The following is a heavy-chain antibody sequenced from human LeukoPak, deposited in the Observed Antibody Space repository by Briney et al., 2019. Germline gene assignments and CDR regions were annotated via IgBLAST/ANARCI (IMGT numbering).Heavy chain of an antibody. J-gene: IGHJ6*02. CDR1: GFTFSSSA. Sequence: GGSLRLSCAASGFTFSSSAMSWIRQAPGKGLEWVSAISGSGGTTYYADSVKGRFTVSRDNSKNTLYLQMNSLRAEDTAVFYCAKECSGGSCYPNSQYYYYGMDVWGQGTTVTVSS. V-gene: IGHV3-23*01. CDR2: ISGSGGTT. CDR3: AKECSGGSCYPNSQYYYYGMDV. D-gene: IGHD2-15*01.